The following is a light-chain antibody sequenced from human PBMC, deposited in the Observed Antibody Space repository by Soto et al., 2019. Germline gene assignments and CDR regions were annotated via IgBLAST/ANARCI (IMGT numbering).Light chain of an antibody. CDR1: QAVSNW. V-gene: IGKV1-12*02. CDR3: RQTKRFPFT. Sequence: DIQMTQSPSSLSASVGDEVTLTCRASQAVSNWLAWYQHRPGSAPKLLIYAASNLPSGVPARFAGSGSGTVFTLTIKSLQPEDFATYYCRQTKRFPFTFGGGTKVDIK. CDR2: AAS. J-gene: IGKJ4*01.